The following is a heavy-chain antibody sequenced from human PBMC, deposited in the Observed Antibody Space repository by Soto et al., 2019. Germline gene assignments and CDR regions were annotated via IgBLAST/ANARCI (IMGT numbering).Heavy chain of an antibody. V-gene: IGHV3-74*01. D-gene: IGHD3-16*02. Sequence: EVQLVESGGGLVQPGGSLRLSCAASEFTFNNYWMHWVRQVPGKGLEWVSRINTDGSTTNYADSVMGRFTISRDNADNTMYLQMNSLRAEDTAVYYCARGIYLKYASDVWGQGATVTVSS. CDR1: EFTFNNYW. CDR3: ARGIYLKYASDV. CDR2: INTDGSTT. J-gene: IGHJ6*02.